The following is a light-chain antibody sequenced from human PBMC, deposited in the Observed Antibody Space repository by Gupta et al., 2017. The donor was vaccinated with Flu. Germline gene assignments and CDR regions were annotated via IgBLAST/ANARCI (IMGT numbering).Light chain of an antibody. CDR1: QSVFSTSNSKNF. J-gene: IGKJ2*02. V-gene: IGKV4-1*01. Sequence: SMGERATINCKSSQSVFSTSNSKNFLAWYQQKPGQPPRLLIYWASARQSGVPDRFSGSGSGTDFTLTISGLQTEDVAVYYCQQYYRTPRTFGQGTKLEI. CDR2: WAS. CDR3: QQYYRTPRT.